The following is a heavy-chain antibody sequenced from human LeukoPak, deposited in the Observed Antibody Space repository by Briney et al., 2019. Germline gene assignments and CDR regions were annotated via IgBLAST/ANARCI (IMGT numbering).Heavy chain of an antibody. J-gene: IGHJ6*02. V-gene: IGHV1-8*01. CDR1: GYTCTSYD. Sequence: GASVKVSCKASGYTCTSYDINWVRQATGQGLEWMGWMNPNSGNTGYAQKFQGRVTMTRNTSISTAYMELSSLRSEDTAVYYCARGYVVYYYYYGMDVWGQGTTVTVSS. D-gene: IGHD2-15*01. CDR2: MNPNSGNT. CDR3: ARGYVVYYYYYGMDV.